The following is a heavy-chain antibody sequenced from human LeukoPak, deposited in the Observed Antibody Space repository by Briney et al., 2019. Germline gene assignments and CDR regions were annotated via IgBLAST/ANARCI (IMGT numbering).Heavy chain of an antibody. D-gene: IGHD1-14*01. J-gene: IGHJ4*02. V-gene: IGHV4-30-2*01. CDR3: AREVPEYYFDY. Sequence: SETLSLTCTVSGGSISSGGYYWSWIRQPPGKGLEWIGYIYHSGSTYYNPSLKSRVTISVDRSKNQFSLKLSSVTAADTAVYYCAREVPEYYFDYWGQGTLVTVSS. CDR2: IYHSGST. CDR1: GGSISSGGYY.